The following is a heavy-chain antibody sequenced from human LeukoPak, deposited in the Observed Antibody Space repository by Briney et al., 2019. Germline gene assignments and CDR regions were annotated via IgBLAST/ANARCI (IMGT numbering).Heavy chain of an antibody. J-gene: IGHJ4*02. D-gene: IGHD2-2*01. CDR1: GGSISSGDYH. Sequence: PSQTLSLTCTVSGGSISSGDYHWSWIRQPPGKGLEWIGYIYYSGSTYYNPSLKSRVTISVDTSKNQFSLKLSSVTAADTAVYYCARGGGIVVVPAAYDYWGQGTLVTVSS. CDR2: IYYSGST. CDR3: ARGGGIVVVPAAYDY. V-gene: IGHV4-30-4*08.